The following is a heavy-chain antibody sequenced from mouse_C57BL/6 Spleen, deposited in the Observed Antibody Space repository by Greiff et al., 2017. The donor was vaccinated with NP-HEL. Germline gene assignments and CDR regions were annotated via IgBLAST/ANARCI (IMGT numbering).Heavy chain of an antibody. J-gene: IGHJ2*01. CDR3: ARSNGYLEY. CDR2: IHPNSGST. V-gene: IGHV1-64*01. CDR1: GYTFTSYW. D-gene: IGHD2-2*01. Sequence: QVQLKQPGAELVKPGASVKLSCKASGYTFTSYWMHWVKQRPGQGLEWIGMIHPNSGSTNYNEKFKSKATLTVDKSSSTAYMQLSSLTSEDSAVYYCARSNGYLEYWGQGTTLTVSS.